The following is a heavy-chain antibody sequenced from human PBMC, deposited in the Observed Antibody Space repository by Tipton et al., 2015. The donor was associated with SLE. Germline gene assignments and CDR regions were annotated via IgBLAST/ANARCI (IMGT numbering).Heavy chain of an antibody. V-gene: IGHV4-30-2*01. Sequence: GLVKPSETLSLTCAVSGGSISSGGYSWSWIRQPPGKGLEWIGYIYTSGSTNYNPSLKSRVTISVDTSKNQFSLKLSSVTAADTAVYYCARQGGWDILPEGAFDIWGQGTMVTVSS. D-gene: IGHD1-26*01. CDR2: IYTSGST. J-gene: IGHJ3*02. CDR3: ARQGGWDILPEGAFDI. CDR1: GGSISSGGYS.